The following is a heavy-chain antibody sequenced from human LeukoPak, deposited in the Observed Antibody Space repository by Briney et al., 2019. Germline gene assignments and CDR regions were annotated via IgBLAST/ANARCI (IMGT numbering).Heavy chain of an antibody. CDR1: GSPFTGYW. V-gene: IGHV5-10-1*01. J-gene: IGHJ3*02. D-gene: IGHD5-12*01. CDR2: IAPSDSYT. Sequence: GAPRRISGKGPGSPFTGYWTSGVRQLLGKGLEWRGGIAPSDSYTNYSPSFQGHVTISADKSISTAYLQWSSLKASDTAMYYCARGDVAWLRGFDAFDIWGQGTMVTVSS. CDR3: ARGDVAWLRGFDAFDI.